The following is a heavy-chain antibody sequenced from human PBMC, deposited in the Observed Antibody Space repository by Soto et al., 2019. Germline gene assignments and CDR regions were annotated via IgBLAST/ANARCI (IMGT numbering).Heavy chain of an antibody. CDR2: IYYSGST. J-gene: IGHJ4*02. V-gene: IGHV4-59*01. CDR3: ARDHRLNSGYDY. Sequence: QVQLQESGPGLVKPSETLSLTCTVSGGSISSYCWSWIRQPPGKGLEWIGYIYYSGSTNYNPSLKSRVTISVDTSKNQFALKLSSVTAADTAVYYCARDHRLNSGYDYWGQGTLVTVSS. D-gene: IGHD5-12*01. CDR1: GGSISSYC.